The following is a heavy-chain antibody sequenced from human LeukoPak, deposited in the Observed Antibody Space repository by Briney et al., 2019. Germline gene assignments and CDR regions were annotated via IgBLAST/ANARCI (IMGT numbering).Heavy chain of an antibody. J-gene: IGHJ6*02. Sequence: GGSLRLSCAASGFTFSSYAMSWVRQAPGKGLEWVSAISGSGGSTYYADSVKGRFTISRDNSKNTLYLQMNSLRAEDTAVYYCAKYQGGPHYYYGMDVWGQGTTVTVSS. V-gene: IGHV3-23*01. CDR1: GFTFSSYA. CDR3: AKYQGGPHYYYGMDV. CDR2: ISGSGGST. D-gene: IGHD2-2*01.